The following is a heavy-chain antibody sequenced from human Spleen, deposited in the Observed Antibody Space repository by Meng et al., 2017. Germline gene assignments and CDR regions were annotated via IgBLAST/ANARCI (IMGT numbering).Heavy chain of an antibody. CDR1: GGSFSGYY. D-gene: IGHD4-17*01. Sequence: QVHRQQGCAGLLRPSGTLSRTCAVYGGSFSGYYRSWIRQPPGKGLEWIGEINHSGSTNYNPSLKSRVTISVDTSKNQFSLKLSSVTAADTAVYYCAHATVTTGNYWGQGTLVTVSS. CDR2: INHSGST. V-gene: IGHV4-34*01. CDR3: AHATVTTGNY. J-gene: IGHJ4*02.